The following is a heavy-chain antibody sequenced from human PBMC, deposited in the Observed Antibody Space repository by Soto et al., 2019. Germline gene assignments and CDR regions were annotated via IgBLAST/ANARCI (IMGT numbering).Heavy chain of an antibody. CDR2: IIPLFGTA. CDR3: ARLIPKAMDV. D-gene: IGHD2-21*01. Sequence: QVQLVQSGAEVRKPGSSVRVSCKASGGTFDAYTITWVRQAPGQGLEWMGGIIPLFGTANYAQKFQGRVTITADESETTAHMELSSLRSEDTAGYFCARLIPKAMDVRGQGTTVTISS. J-gene: IGHJ6*02. V-gene: IGHV1-69*01. CDR1: GGTFDAYT.